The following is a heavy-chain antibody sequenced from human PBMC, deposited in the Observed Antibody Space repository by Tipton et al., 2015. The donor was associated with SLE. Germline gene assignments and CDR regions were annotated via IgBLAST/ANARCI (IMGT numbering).Heavy chain of an antibody. Sequence: TLSLTCTVSGGSISSSSYYWGWIRQPPGKGLEWIGSIYYSGSTYYNPSLKSRVTISVDTSKNQFSLKLSSVTAADTAVYYCARGVWSGSFCDLWSRGTLVTVSS. J-gene: IGHJ2*01. V-gene: IGHV4-39*07. D-gene: IGHD3-3*01. CDR2: IYYSGST. CDR3: ARGVWSGSFCDL. CDR1: GGSISSSSYY.